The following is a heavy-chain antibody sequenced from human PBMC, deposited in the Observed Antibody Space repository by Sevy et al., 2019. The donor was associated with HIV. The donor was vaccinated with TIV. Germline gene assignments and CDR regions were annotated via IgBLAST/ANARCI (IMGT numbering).Heavy chain of an antibody. CDR3: AKDKLLDAFDI. Sequence: ASVKVSCKASGYTFSDNYMHWVRQAPGQGLEWVGRINRRTGDTKYAQKFQGRVTVTRDTPISTAYMELSRLTSDDTAIYYCAKDKLLDAFDIWGQGTRVTVSS. CDR1: GYTFSDNY. CDR2: INRRTGDT. J-gene: IGHJ3*02. V-gene: IGHV1-2*06. D-gene: IGHD2-15*01.